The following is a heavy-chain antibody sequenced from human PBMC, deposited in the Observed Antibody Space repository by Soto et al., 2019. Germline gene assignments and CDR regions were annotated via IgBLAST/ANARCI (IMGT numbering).Heavy chain of an antibody. J-gene: IGHJ5*02. CDR1: GGTFSSYT. Sequence: GASLKVSFKASGGTFSSYTISWVRQAPGQGLEWMGRIIPILGIANYAQKFQGRVTITADKSTSTAYMELSSLRSEDTAVYYCARDSRLPGIAAAEFDPWGQGTLVTVSS. CDR3: ARDSRLPGIAAAEFDP. CDR2: IIPILGIA. V-gene: IGHV1-69*04. D-gene: IGHD6-13*01.